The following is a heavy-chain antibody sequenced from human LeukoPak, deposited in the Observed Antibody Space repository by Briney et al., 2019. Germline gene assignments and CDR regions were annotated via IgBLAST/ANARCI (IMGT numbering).Heavy chain of an antibody. CDR1: GGTIGSYH. V-gene: IGHV4-59*01. CDR2: VFNNGGT. D-gene: IGHD5-12*01. Sequence: SETLSLTCSVSGGTIGSYHWNWIRQPSGKGLEWIGIVFNNGGTKHNPSLKSRVAISVDTSKNQFALKLSSVTAADTAVYYCVASYGGYVLDYWGQGALVIVSS. J-gene: IGHJ4*02. CDR3: VASYGGYVLDY.